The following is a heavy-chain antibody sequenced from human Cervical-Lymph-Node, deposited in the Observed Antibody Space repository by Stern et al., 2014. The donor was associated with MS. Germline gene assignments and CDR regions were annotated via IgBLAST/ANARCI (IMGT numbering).Heavy chain of an antibody. CDR2: INTATGDP. J-gene: IGHJ5*02. CDR1: GYTFTAYS. Sequence: VQLVQSESELKKPGASVTVSCKASGYTFTAYSMNWVRQAPGQGLEWMGWINTATGDPTYARDFTGRFVFSLDTSATTAYLHISILEAADPAIYYCARGDWFDPWGQGTLVTVSS. V-gene: IGHV7-4-1*02. CDR3: ARGDWFDP.